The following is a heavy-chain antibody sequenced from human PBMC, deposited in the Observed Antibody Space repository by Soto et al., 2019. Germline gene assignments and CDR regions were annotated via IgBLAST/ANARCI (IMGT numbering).Heavy chain of an antibody. CDR2: IWYDGSNK. CDR1: GFTYSSYG. D-gene: IGHD3-16*02. CDR3: ARDDEITVGGVIAAYYYGMDV. V-gene: IGHV3-33*01. J-gene: IGHJ6*02. Sequence: QVQLVESGGGVVQPGRSLRLSCAASGFTYSSYGMHWVHQAPGKGLEWVAVIWYDGSNKYYADSVKGRFTISRDNSKNTLYLQMNSLRAEDTAVYYCARDDEITVGGVIAAYYYGMDVWGQGTTVTVSS.